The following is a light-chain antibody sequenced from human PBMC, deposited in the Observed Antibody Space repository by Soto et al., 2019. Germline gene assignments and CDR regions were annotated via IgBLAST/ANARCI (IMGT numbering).Light chain of an antibody. J-gene: IGKJ1*01. CDR3: QQFNNWPRT. V-gene: IGKV3-15*01. CDR1: QSISIN. Sequence: IVMTQSPATLSVSPGERATLSCRASQSISINLAWYQQKPGQAPRLLISDASTRATGIPARFSGSGSGTEFTLTISSLQSEDFAVYYCQQFNNWPRTFGQWTKVEIK. CDR2: DAS.